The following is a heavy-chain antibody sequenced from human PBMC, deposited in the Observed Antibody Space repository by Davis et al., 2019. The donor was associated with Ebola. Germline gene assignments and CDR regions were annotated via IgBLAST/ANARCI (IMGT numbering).Heavy chain of an antibody. J-gene: IGHJ4*02. CDR2: IYRDERT. CDR1: GFIVSDKY. CDR3: ARDVGDAYSGSDY. D-gene: IGHD6-13*01. Sequence: GESLKISCAASGFIVSDKYMSWVRQAPGKGLEWVSVIYRDERTYYADSVKGRFTVSRDNANNLLYLQMNSLRADETAVYYCARDVGDAYSGSDYWGQGTLVTVSS. V-gene: IGHV3-53*01.